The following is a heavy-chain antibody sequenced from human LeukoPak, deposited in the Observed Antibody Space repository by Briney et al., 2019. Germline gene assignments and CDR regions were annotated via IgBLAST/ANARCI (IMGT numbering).Heavy chain of an antibody. V-gene: IGHV3-53*01. CDR1: GFTFITND. Sequence: GGSLRLSCAASGFTFITNDMTWVRQAPGKGLEWVSVLYSDGNTKYADSVQGRFTISRDNSKNTLYLEMNSLSPDDTAVYYCARGVEPLAANTLVYWGQGTLVTVSS. D-gene: IGHD1-14*01. CDR2: LYSDGNT. J-gene: IGHJ4*02. CDR3: ARGVEPLAANTLVY.